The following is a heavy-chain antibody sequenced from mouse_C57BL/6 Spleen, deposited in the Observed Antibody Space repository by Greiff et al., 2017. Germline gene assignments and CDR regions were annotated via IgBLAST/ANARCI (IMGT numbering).Heavy chain of an antibody. CDR3: ARSKLSIAMDY. J-gene: IGHJ4*01. CDR1: GYTFTDYY. V-gene: IGHV1-26*01. D-gene: IGHD1-1*02. CDR2: INPNNGGT. Sequence: EVQLQQSGPELVKPGASVKISCKASGYTFTDYYMNWVKQSHGKSLEWIGDINPNNGGTSYNQKFKGKATLTVDKSSSTAYMELRRLTSEDSAVYYCARSKLSIAMDYWGQGTSVTVSS.